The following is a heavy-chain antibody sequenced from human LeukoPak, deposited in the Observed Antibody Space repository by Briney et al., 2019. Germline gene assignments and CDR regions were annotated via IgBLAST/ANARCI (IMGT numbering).Heavy chain of an antibody. J-gene: IGHJ4*02. Sequence: ASVKVSCRASGYSFTGYHMHWVRQAPGQGLEWMGRINPNSGDTNYAQKFQGRVTMTRDTSISTAYMELSRLRSDDTAVYYCARGYCSSTSCLFDYWGQGTLVNVSS. D-gene: IGHD2-2*01. V-gene: IGHV1-2*06. CDR1: GYSFTGYH. CDR2: INPNSGDT. CDR3: ARGYCSSTSCLFDY.